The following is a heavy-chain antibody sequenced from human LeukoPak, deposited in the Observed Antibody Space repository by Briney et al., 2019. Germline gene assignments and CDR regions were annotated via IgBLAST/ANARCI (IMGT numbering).Heavy chain of an antibody. V-gene: IGHV1-69*01. Sequence: SVKVSCKASGGTFSSYAISWVRQAPGQGLEWMGGIIPIFGTANYAQTFQGRVTITAEESTSTAYMELSSLRSEDTAVYYCARDLVDTAMVTWFDPWGQGTLVTVSS. CDR2: IIPIFGTA. CDR1: GGTFSSYA. D-gene: IGHD5-18*01. CDR3: ARDLVDTAMVTWFDP. J-gene: IGHJ5*02.